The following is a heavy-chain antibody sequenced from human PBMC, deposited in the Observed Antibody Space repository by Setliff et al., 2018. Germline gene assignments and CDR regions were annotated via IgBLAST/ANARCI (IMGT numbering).Heavy chain of an antibody. V-gene: IGHV3-23*03. J-gene: IGHJ4*01. CDR2: VYSGSPNT. CDR3: AKDRDNRWHNFDS. Sequence: PGGSLRLSCLASGFTFSSNAMSWIRQAPGKGLEWVSVVYSGSPNTYYAASVKGRFTISRDNSKNTLYLQMNRLRVEDSGVYYCAKDRDNRWHNFDSWGHGVLVTVSS. D-gene: IGHD1-1*01. CDR1: GFTFSSNA.